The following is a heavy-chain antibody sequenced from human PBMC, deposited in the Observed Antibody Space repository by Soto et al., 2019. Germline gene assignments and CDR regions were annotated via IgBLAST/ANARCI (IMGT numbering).Heavy chain of an antibody. Sequence: SVKVSCKASGGTFSSYAISLVRQAPGQGLEWKGGFIPIFGTANYAQKFQGRVTLTADKSTSTAYMELSRLRSEDTAVYYCARDLNTYYDSSGYPQDYRGQGTLVAVSS. CDR2: FIPIFGTA. CDR1: GGTFSSYA. D-gene: IGHD3-22*01. CDR3: ARDLNTYYDSSGYPQDY. J-gene: IGHJ4*02. V-gene: IGHV1-69*06.